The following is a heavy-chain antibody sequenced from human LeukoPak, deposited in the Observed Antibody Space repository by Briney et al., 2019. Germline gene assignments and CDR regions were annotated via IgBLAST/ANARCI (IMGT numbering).Heavy chain of an antibody. Sequence: PSETLSLTCTVSGGSISSSSYYWGWIRQPPGKGLEWVGSIYYSGSTYYNPSLKSRVTISVDTSKNQFSLKLSSVTAADTAVYYCARVRADTAMARYYYYMDVWGKGTTVTVSS. J-gene: IGHJ6*03. D-gene: IGHD5-18*01. CDR1: GGSISSSSYY. CDR3: ARVRADTAMARYYYYMDV. V-gene: IGHV4-39*07. CDR2: IYYSGST.